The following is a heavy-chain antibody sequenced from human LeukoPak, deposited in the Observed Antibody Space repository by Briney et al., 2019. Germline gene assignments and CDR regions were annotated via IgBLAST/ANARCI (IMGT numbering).Heavy chain of an antibody. CDR2: ISGSGGST. D-gene: IGHD3-10*01. Sequence: PRGSLRLSCAASGFTFSSYAMSWVRQAPGKGLEWVSAISGSGGSTYYADSVKGRFTISRDNAKNSLYLQMNSLRAEDTAVYYCARVQGGSGSYYNVFYYYYGMDVWGQGTTVTVSS. CDR1: GFTFSSYA. V-gene: IGHV3-23*01. CDR3: ARVQGGSGSYYNVFYYYYGMDV. J-gene: IGHJ6*02.